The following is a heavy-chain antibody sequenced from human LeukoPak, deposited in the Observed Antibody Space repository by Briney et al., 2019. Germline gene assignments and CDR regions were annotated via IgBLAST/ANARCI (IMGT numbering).Heavy chain of an antibody. CDR3: ARARQYQLLST. Sequence: SETLSLSCAVYGGSFSGYYWSWIRQPPGKGLEWIGEINHSGSTNYNPSLKSRVTISVDTSKNQFSLKLSSVTAADTAVYYCARARQYQLLSTWGQGTLVTVSS. V-gene: IGHV4-34*01. CDR2: INHSGST. D-gene: IGHD2-2*01. CDR1: GGSFSGYY. J-gene: IGHJ5*02.